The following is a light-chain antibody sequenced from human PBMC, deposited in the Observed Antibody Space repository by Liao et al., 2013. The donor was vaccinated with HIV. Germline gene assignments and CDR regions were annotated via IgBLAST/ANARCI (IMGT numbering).Light chain of an antibody. V-gene: IGLV3-1*01. Sequence: SFELTQPPSVSVSPGQTASVTCSGDELENKNICWYHQRPGQSPVLVISEDDKRPSGIPERFSGSNSGNTATLTISGAQAMDEAEYYCKVWDSFSTFVFGTGTKVTVL. CDR1: ELENKN. J-gene: IGLJ1*01. CDR2: EDD. CDR3: KVWDSFSTFV.